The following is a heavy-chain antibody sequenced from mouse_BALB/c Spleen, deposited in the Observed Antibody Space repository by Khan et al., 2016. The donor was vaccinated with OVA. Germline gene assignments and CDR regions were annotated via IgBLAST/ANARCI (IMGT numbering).Heavy chain of an antibody. D-gene: IGHD1-1*01. CDR1: GFTFSTFG. V-gene: IGHV5-6*01. CDR2: INTGGFYT. CDR3: TRLAYYYNSEGFAY. J-gene: IGHJ3*01. Sequence: EVQLVESGGDLVKPGGSLNLSCAASGFTFSTFGMSWVRQSPDRRLEWVATINTGGFYTYYPDIVKGRFTISRDNAKSTLYLQMSSLKSEDTDIYYCTRLAYYYNSEGFAYWGQGTLVTVSA.